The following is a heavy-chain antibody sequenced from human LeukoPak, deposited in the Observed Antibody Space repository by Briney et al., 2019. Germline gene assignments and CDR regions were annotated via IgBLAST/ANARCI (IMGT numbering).Heavy chain of an antibody. CDR1: GYSISSGYY. CDR3: ARDVDEAAAGSFDY. D-gene: IGHD6-13*01. V-gene: IGHV4-38-2*02. J-gene: IGHJ4*02. Sequence: PSETLSLTCTVSGYSISSGYYWGWIRQPPGKGLEWIGSIYHSGSTYYNPSLKSRVTISVDTSKNQFSLKLSSVTAADTAVYYCARDVDEAAAGSFDYWGQETLVTVSS. CDR2: IYHSGST.